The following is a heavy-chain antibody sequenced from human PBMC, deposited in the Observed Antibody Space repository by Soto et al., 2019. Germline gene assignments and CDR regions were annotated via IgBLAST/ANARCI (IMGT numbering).Heavy chain of an antibody. V-gene: IGHV1-69*13. Sequence: SVKVSCKASGGTFSSYAISWVRQAPGQGLEWMGGIIPIFGTANYAQKFQGRVTITADESTSTAYMELSSLRSEDSAVYYCARHSSGYYPIDYWGQGTLVTVSS. J-gene: IGHJ4*02. CDR1: GGTFSSYA. CDR2: IIPIFGTA. D-gene: IGHD3-22*01. CDR3: ARHSSGYYPIDY.